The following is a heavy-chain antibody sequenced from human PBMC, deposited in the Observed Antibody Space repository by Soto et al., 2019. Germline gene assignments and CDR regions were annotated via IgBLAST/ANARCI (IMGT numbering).Heavy chain of an antibody. D-gene: IGHD4-17*01. Sequence: GGSLRLSCAASGFTFSSYAMHWVRQAPGKGLEWVAVISYDGSNKYYADSVKGRFTISRDNSKNTLYLQMNSLRAEDTAVYYCARALLPGTTVPYFDYWGQGTLVTVSS. CDR2: ISYDGSNK. CDR3: ARALLPGTTVPYFDY. J-gene: IGHJ4*02. CDR1: GFTFSSYA. V-gene: IGHV3-30-3*01.